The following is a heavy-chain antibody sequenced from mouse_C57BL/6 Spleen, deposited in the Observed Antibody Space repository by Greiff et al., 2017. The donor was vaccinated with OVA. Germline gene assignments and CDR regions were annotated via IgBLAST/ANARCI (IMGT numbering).Heavy chain of an antibody. D-gene: IGHD2-2*01. Sequence: VHLVESGPELVKPGASVKISCKASGYAFSSSWMNWVKQRPGKGLEWIGSIYPGDGDTNYNRKFKGKATLTADKSSSTAYMQLSSLTSEYSAVYFCAREGGYYGYDDSGNIDYWGQGTSVTVSS. CDR1: GYAFSSSW. CDR2: IYPGDGDT. CDR3: AREGGYYGYDDSGNIDY. J-gene: IGHJ4*01. V-gene: IGHV1-82*01.